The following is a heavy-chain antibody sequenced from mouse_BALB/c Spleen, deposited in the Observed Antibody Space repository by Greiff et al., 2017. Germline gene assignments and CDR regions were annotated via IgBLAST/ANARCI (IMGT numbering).Heavy chain of an antibody. CDR3: ASPQLGEAMDY. Sequence: DVKLVESGAELVKPGASVKLSCTASGFNIKDTYMHWVKQRPEQGLEWIGRIDPANGNTKYDPKFQGKATITADTSSNTAYLQLSSLTSEDTAVYYCASPQLGEAMDYWGQGTSVTVSS. CDR2: IDPANGNT. D-gene: IGHD4-1*02. J-gene: IGHJ4*01. V-gene: IGHV14-3*02. CDR1: GFNIKDTY.